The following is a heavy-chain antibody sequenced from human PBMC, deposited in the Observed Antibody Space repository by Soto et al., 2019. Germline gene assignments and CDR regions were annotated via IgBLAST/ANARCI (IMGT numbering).Heavy chain of an antibody. CDR1: GYTFTSYY. Sequence: QVQLVQSGAEVKKPGASVKVSCEAFGYTFTSYYMHWVRQAPGQGLEWMGIINPRGGSTSYAQKFQGRFNTTWDTSTSTFSRELSSLRSEVTAVYYCASEPTSSSWDGGLLYSSYYGMDVWGQGTTVTVSS. CDR3: ASEPTSSSWDGGLLYSSYYGMDV. CDR2: INPRGGST. V-gene: IGHV1-46*01. J-gene: IGHJ6*02. D-gene: IGHD6-13*01.